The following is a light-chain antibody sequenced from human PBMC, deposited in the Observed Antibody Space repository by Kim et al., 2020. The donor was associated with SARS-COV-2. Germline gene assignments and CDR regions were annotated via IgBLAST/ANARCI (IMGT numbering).Light chain of an antibody. CDR1: QSVGTN. V-gene: IGKV3D-15*01. Sequence: EIVMTQSPATLSVSPGERGTLSCRASQSVGTNLAWLQQKPGQGPRLLIYDASTRATGIPARFSGSGSGTEFTLTISSPQSEDFAVYYCQQYNTLVTFGQGTKLEI. CDR2: DAS. CDR3: QQYNTLVT. J-gene: IGKJ2*01.